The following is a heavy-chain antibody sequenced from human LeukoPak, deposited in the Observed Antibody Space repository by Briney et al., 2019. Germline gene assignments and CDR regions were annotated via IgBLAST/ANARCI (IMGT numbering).Heavy chain of an antibody. D-gene: IGHD3-22*01. V-gene: IGHV1-2*02. CDR3: ARDYYDSSGYTGYYYYYMDV. J-gene: IGHJ6*03. Sequence: ASVKVSCKASGYTFTGYYMHWVRQAPGQGLEWMGWINPNSGGTNYAQKFQGRVTMTRDTSTSTAYMELSRLRSDDTAVYYCARDYYDSSGYTGYYYYYMDVWGKGTTVTVSS. CDR2: INPNSGGT. CDR1: GYTFTGYY.